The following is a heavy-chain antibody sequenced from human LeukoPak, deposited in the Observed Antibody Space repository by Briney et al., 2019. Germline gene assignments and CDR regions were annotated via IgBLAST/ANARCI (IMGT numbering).Heavy chain of an antibody. Sequence: SETLSLTCAVSGGSISSGGYSWSWIRQPPGKGLEWIGYIYHSGSTYYNPSLKSRVTISVDRSKNQFSLKLSSVTAADTAVYYCARDLYDSSGYYKGADYWGQGTLVTVSS. V-gene: IGHV4-30-2*01. CDR3: ARDLYDSSGYYKGADY. J-gene: IGHJ4*02. CDR2: IYHSGST. D-gene: IGHD3-22*01. CDR1: GGSISSGGYS.